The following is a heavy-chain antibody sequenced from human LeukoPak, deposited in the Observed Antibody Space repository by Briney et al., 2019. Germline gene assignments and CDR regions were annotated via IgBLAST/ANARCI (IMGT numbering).Heavy chain of an antibody. CDR1: GYTFTGYY. J-gene: IGHJ6*03. CDR3: ASCTTEGDYYYMDV. D-gene: IGHD1-1*01. Sequence: ASVKVSCKASGYTFTGYYMHWVRQAPGQGLEWMGWINPNSGGTNYAQKFQGRVTMTRDTSISTAYMELSRLRSDDTAVYYCASCTTEGDYYYMDVWGKGTTVTVSS. V-gene: IGHV1-2*02. CDR2: INPNSGGT.